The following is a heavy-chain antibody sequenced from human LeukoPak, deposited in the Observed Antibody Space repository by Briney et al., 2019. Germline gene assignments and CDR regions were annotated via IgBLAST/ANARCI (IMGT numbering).Heavy chain of an antibody. CDR1: GFTFSSYW. Sequence: GGSLRLSCAASGFTFSSYWMSWVRQAPGKGLEWVANIKQDGSEKYYVDSVKGRFTISRDNAKNSLYLQMNSLRAEDTAVYYCARVQSSGWYPYYYYGMDVWGQGTTVTVSS. J-gene: IGHJ6*02. CDR2: IKQDGSEK. CDR3: ARVQSSGWYPYYYYGMDV. V-gene: IGHV3-7*01. D-gene: IGHD6-19*01.